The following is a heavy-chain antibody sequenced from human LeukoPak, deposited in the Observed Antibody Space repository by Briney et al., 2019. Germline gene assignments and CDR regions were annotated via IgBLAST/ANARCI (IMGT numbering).Heavy chain of an antibody. D-gene: IGHD1-26*01. CDR1: GFTFSSYA. CDR3: ARELSGRGAY. Sequence: GGSLRLSCAASGFTFSSYAMHWARQAPGKGLEWVAVISYDGSNKYYADSVKGRFTISRDNSKNTLYLQMNSLRAEDTAVYYCARELSGRGAYWGQGTLVTVSS. J-gene: IGHJ4*02. CDR2: ISYDGSNK. V-gene: IGHV3-30*04.